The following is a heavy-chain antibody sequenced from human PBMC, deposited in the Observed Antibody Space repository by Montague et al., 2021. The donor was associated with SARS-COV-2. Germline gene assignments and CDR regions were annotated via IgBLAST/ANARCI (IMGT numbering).Heavy chain of an antibody. CDR3: ARPRRPYCSSTSCPNWYFDL. CDR1: GGSFSGYY. J-gene: IGHJ2*01. D-gene: IGHD2-2*01. V-gene: IGHV4-34*01. CDR2: INHSGST. Sequence: SETLSLTCAVYGGSFSGYYWSWIRQPPGKGLEWIGEINHSGSTNYNPSLKSRVTISVDTSKNQFPLKLSSVTAADTAVYYCARPRRPYCSSTSCPNWYFDLWGRGTLVTVSS.